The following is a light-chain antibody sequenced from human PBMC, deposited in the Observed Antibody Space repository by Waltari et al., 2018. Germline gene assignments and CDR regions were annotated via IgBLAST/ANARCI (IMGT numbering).Light chain of an antibody. CDR1: QDINNY. CDR2: DAS. J-gene: IGKJ4*01. V-gene: IGKV1-33*01. Sequence: DIQMTQSPSSLSASVGDRVTITCQASQDINNYLNWYQQKPGKAPKPLIYDASNLETGVPSRFSGSQCGTDFTFTISSLQPEDIESYYCQQYDNLPTCGGGTKVEIK. CDR3: QQYDNLPT.